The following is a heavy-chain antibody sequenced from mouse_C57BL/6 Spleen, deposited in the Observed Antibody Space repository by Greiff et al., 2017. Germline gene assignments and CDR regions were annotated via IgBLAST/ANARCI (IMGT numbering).Heavy chain of an antibody. CDR3: ARDGSSGYYAMDY. D-gene: IGHD1-1*01. Sequence: VQLQQPGAELVRPGSSVKLSCKASGYTFTSYWMHWVKQRPIQGLEWIGNIDPSDSETHYNQKFKDKATLTVYKSSSTAYVQLSSLTSEDSAVYYCARDGSSGYYAMDYWGQGTSVTVSS. J-gene: IGHJ4*01. V-gene: IGHV1-52*01. CDR2: IDPSDSET. CDR1: GYTFTSYW.